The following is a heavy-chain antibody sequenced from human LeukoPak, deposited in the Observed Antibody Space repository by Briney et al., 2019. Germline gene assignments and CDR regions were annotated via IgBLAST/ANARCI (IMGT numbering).Heavy chain of an antibody. CDR3: ASGGGSGTYIPYYYYVMDV. CDR2: IKQDGSEK. V-gene: IGHV3-7*01. J-gene: IGHJ6*02. D-gene: IGHD3-10*01. CDR1: GFTFSGYS. Sequence: GGSLRLSCAASGFTFSGYSLTWVRQAPGRGLEWVASIKQDGSEKSYVDSVKGRFTISRHNAKNSLYLQMNSLAAEDTAVYYCASGGGSGTYIPYYYYVMDVWGQGTTVTVSS.